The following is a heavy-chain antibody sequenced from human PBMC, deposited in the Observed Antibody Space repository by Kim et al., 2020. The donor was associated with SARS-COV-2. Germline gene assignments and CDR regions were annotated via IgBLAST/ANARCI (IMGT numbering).Heavy chain of an antibody. CDR2: IYYSGST. CDR3: ARAGYCSGGSCYSFDY. D-gene: IGHD2-15*01. Sequence: SETLSLTCTVSGGSISSYYWSWIRQPPGKGLEWIGYIYYSGSTNYNPSLKSRVTISVDTSKNQFSLKLSSVTAADTAVYYCARAGYCSGGSCYSFDYWGRGTLVTVSS. CDR1: GGSISSYY. J-gene: IGHJ4*02. V-gene: IGHV4-59*01.